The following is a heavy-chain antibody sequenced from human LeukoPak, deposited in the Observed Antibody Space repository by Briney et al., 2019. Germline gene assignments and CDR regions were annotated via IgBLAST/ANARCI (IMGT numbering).Heavy chain of an antibody. D-gene: IGHD2-15*01. CDR3: AKDFGSYCSGGSCYATGFDY. Sequence: GGSLRLSCAASGFTFRSHGMHWVRQAPGMGLEWVAVISYDGSNKYYADSVKGRFTISRDNSKNTLYLQMNSLRAEDTAVYYCAKDFGSYCSGGSCYATGFDYWGQGTLVTVSS. V-gene: IGHV3-30*18. J-gene: IGHJ4*02. CDR2: ISYDGSNK. CDR1: GFTFRSHG.